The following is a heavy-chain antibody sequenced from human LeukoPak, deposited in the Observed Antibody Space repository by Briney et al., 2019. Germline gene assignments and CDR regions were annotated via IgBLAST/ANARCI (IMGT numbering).Heavy chain of an antibody. D-gene: IGHD3-10*01. Sequence: PSETLSLTCTVSGGSISSSSYYWGWIRQPPGKGLEWIGSIYYSGSTYYNPSLKSRVTISVDTSKNQFSLKLSSVTAADTAVYYWARGDPSGSGSQLDYWGQGTLVTVSS. V-gene: IGHV4-39*07. CDR2: IYYSGST. CDR3: ARGDPSGSGSQLDY. CDR1: GGSISSSSYY. J-gene: IGHJ4*02.